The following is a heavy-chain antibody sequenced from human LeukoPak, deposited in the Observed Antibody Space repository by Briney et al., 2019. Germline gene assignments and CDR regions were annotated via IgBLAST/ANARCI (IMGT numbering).Heavy chain of an antibody. J-gene: IGHJ2*01. CDR2: IYSGGST. D-gene: IGHD3-22*01. CDR3: ARDSSGYAYWYFDL. V-gene: IGHV3-66*01. Sequence: GGSLRLSCAASRFTVSSNYMSWVRQAPGKGLEWVSVIYSGGSTYYADSVKGRFTISRDNSKNTLYLQMNSLRAEDTAVYYCARDSSGYAYWYFDLWGRGTLVTVSS. CDR1: RFTVSSNY.